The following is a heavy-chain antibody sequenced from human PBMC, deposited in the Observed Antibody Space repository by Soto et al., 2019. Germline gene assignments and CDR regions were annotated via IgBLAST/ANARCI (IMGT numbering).Heavy chain of an antibody. Sequence: PSETLSLTCTVSGGSISSYYWSWIRQPPGKGLEWIGYIYYSGSTNYNPSLKSRVTISVDTSKNQFSLKLSSVTAADTAVYYCERVDYSGYDWRLDYWGQGTLVNVSS. CDR2: IYYSGST. CDR3: ERVDYSGYDWRLDY. CDR1: GGSISSYY. D-gene: IGHD5-12*01. V-gene: IGHV4-59*01. J-gene: IGHJ4*02.